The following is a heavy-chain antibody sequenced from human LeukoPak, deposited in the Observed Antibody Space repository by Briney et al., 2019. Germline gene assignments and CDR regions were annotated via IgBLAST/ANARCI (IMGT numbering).Heavy chain of an antibody. CDR1: GGPISSGDRY. CDR2: IYSNGQP. CDR3: ARDSYSYGYGGFDY. D-gene: IGHD5-18*01. Sequence: SETLSLTCTLSGGPISSGDRYWSWLRQSPGAGLEWIGYIYSNGQPHYNPSLKSQVIISVDTSKNQFSLELNSVTAADTAVYYCARDSYSYGYGGFDYWGQGILVTVSS. J-gene: IGHJ4*02. V-gene: IGHV4-30-4*01.